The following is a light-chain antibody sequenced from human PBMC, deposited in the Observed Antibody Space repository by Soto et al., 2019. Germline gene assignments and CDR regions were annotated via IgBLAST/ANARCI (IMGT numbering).Light chain of an antibody. Sequence: IVLTQSPGTLSLSPGERATFSCRASQSVSRSYLAWYQQKPGQAPRLLIYDASSRATGIPDTFSGTGSGTDFTLTISRLEPEDFAVYYCQHYGSSLFTFGQGTKLEIK. J-gene: IGKJ2*01. CDR3: QHYGSSLFT. CDR2: DAS. V-gene: IGKV3-20*01. CDR1: QSVSRSY.